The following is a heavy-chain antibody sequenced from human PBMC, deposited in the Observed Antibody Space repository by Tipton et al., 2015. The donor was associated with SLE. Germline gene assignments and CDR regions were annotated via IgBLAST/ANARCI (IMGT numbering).Heavy chain of an antibody. Sequence: TLSLTCTVSGGPISSYYWSWIRQPPGKGLEWIGYIYYSGSTNYNPSLKSRVTISVDTSKNQFSLKLSSVTAADTAVYYCARDNRQWLVQTKVSYYYYYMDVWGKGTTVTVSS. CDR3: ARDNRQWLVQTKVSYYYYYMDV. J-gene: IGHJ6*03. V-gene: IGHV4-59*01. D-gene: IGHD6-19*01. CDR2: IYYSGST. CDR1: GGPISSYY.